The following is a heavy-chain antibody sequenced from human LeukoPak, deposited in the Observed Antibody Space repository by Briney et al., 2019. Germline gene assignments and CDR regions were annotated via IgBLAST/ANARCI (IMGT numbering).Heavy chain of an antibody. V-gene: IGHV1-69*01. J-gene: IGHJ4*02. CDR2: IIPIFGTA. D-gene: IGHD3-9*01. CDR3: ARDQPRHYDILTGYYVD. CDR1: GGTFSSYA. Sequence: ASVKVSCKASGGTFSSYAISWVRQAPGQGLEWMGGIIPIFGTANYAQKFQGRVTFTADESTSTAYMELSSLRSEDTAVYYCARDQPRHYDILTGYYVDWGQGTLVTVSS.